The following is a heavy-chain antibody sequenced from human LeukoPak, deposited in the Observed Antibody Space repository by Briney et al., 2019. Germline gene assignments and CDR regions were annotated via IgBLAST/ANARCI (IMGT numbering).Heavy chain of an antibody. CDR1: GFTFSSYA. V-gene: IGHV3-23*01. D-gene: IGHD3-3*01. Sequence: SGGSLRLSCAASGFTFSSYAMSWVRQAPGKGLEWVSAISGSGGSTYYADSVKGRFTISRDNSKNTVYLQMNNLRADDTAVYYCARDPGVVAFHYLDYWGQGTLVTVSS. CDR2: ISGSGGST. CDR3: ARDPGVVAFHYLDY. J-gene: IGHJ4*02.